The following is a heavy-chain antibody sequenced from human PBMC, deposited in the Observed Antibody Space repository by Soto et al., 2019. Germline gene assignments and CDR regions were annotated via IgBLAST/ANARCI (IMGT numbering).Heavy chain of an antibody. V-gene: IGHV3-23*01. D-gene: IGHD3-10*01. CDR2: ISGSGGST. J-gene: IGHJ6*02. Sequence: GGSLRLSSAASGFTFSSYAMSWVRQAPGKGLEWVSAISGSGGSTYYADSVKGRFTISRDNSKNTLYLQMNSLRAEDTAVYYCAKRINGDYYYYGMDVWGQGTTVTVSS. CDR3: AKRINGDYYYYGMDV. CDR1: GFTFSSYA.